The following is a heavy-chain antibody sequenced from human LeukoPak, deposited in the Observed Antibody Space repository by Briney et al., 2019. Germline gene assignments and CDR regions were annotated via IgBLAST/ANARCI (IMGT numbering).Heavy chain of an antibody. CDR3: ARDRLRIAVAGTLVDY. V-gene: IGHV3-33*01. Sequence: GGSLRLSCAASGFTFSSYGMHWVRQAPGKGLGWVAVIWYDGSNKYYADSVKGRFTISRDNSKNTLYLQMNSLRAEDTAVYYCARDRLRIAVAGTLVDYWGQGTLVTVSS. D-gene: IGHD6-19*01. J-gene: IGHJ4*02. CDR2: IWYDGSNK. CDR1: GFTFSSYG.